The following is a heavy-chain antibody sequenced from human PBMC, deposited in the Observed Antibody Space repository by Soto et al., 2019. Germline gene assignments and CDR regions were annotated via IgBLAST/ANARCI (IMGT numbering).Heavy chain of an antibody. Sequence: GGSVRLSCAASGLTFSSYSMNWVGQAPGKGLEWVSSISSSSSYIYYADSVKGRFTISRDNAKNSLYLQMNSLRAEDTAVYYCARDRGPAAAIRRRRAFDFWGQGTLVTVSS. CDR3: ARDRGPAAAIRRRRAFDF. CDR1: GLTFSSYS. CDR2: ISSSSSYI. V-gene: IGHV3-21*01. D-gene: IGHD2-2*02. J-gene: IGHJ4*02.